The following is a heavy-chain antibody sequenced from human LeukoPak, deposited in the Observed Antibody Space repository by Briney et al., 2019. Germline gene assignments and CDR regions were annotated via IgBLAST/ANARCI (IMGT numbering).Heavy chain of an antibody. D-gene: IGHD6-19*01. Sequence: GGSLRLSCTVSGFTVSSNSMSWVRQAPGKGLEWVSFIYSDNTHYADSVKGRFTISRDNSENTVYLQMNSLRVEDTALYYCAKDIDWLAFEDWGQGTLVTVSS. V-gene: IGHV3-53*01. CDR2: IYSDNT. CDR1: GFTVSSNS. J-gene: IGHJ4*02. CDR3: AKDIDWLAFED.